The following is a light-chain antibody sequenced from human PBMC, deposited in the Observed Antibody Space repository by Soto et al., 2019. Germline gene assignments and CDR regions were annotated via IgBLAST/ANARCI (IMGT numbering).Light chain of an antibody. CDR3: QQSSSWPLT. Sequence: EILLTQSPATLSLSPGERATLSCRASQSVRTYLGWYQQKPGQAPRLLIYDASHRATGIPARFSGSGSGTDFTLTISSLEPEDFAVYYCQQSSSWPLTFGQGTKVDIK. CDR2: DAS. J-gene: IGKJ1*01. CDR1: QSVRTY. V-gene: IGKV3-11*01.